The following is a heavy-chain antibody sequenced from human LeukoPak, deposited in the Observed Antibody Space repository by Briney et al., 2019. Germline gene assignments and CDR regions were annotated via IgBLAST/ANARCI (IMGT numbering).Heavy chain of an antibody. Sequence: GGSLRLSCAASGFTFSNYDMHWVRQAPGKGLEWVAFIQYDGSNKYYADSVKGRFTISRDNSKNTLYLQMNSLRAEDTAVYSCAKHWGSGYFDYWGQRTLVTVSS. CDR3: AKHWGSGYFDY. CDR1: GFTFSNYD. D-gene: IGHD7-27*01. CDR2: IQYDGSNK. V-gene: IGHV3-30*02. J-gene: IGHJ4*02.